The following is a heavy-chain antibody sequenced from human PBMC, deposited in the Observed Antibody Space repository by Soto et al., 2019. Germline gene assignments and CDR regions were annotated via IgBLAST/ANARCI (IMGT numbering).Heavy chain of an antibody. Sequence: PGGSLRLSCAASGFTFSSYGMHWVRQAPGKGLEWVSVIYSGGSTYYADSVKGRFTISRDNSKNTLYLQMNSLRAEDTAVYYCARDPRYLGAFDIWGQGTMVTVSS. V-gene: IGHV3-NL1*01. CDR2: IYSGGST. D-gene: IGHD3-10*01. J-gene: IGHJ3*02. CDR1: GFTFSSYG. CDR3: ARDPRYLGAFDI.